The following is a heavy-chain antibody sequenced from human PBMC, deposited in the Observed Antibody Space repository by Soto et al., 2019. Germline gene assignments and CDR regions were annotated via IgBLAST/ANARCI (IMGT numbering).Heavy chain of an antibody. V-gene: IGHV3-23*01. D-gene: IGHD5-18*01. CDR1: GFTFSSYA. CDR2: ISGSGGST. Sequence: GSLRLSCAASGFTFSSYAMSWVRQAPGKGLEWVSAISGSGGSTYYADSVKGRFTISRDNSKNTLYLQMNSLRAEDTAVYYCAKDLGYSYGSYYYYYGMDVWGQGTVVTVSS. CDR3: AKDLGYSYGSYYYYYGMDV. J-gene: IGHJ6*02.